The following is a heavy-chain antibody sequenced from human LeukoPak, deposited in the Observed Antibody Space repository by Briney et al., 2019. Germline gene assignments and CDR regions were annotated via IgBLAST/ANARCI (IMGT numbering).Heavy chain of an antibody. Sequence: ASVKVSCKASGYTFTSYGISWVRQAPGQGLEWVGRVIPILGTANYAQRFQGRVTIIADKSTSTVYMELSSLTSEDTAMYYCARDGWMDVWGQGTTVTVSS. CDR1: GYTFTSYG. V-gene: IGHV1-69*04. CDR2: VIPILGTA. D-gene: IGHD2-15*01. CDR3: ARDGWMDV. J-gene: IGHJ6*02.